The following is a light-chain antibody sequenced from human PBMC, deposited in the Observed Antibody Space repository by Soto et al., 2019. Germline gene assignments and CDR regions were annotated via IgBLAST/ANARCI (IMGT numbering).Light chain of an antibody. CDR3: QHYHNYPLT. CDR1: QGISNH. CDR2: GAS. J-gene: IGKJ5*01. V-gene: IGKV1-16*01. Sequence: DIQMTQSQSSLSASIGDRVTITCRASQGISNHLAWFQQKPGKAPKSLIYGASTLQSGVPSRFSGSGSGTDFTLTISSLQPEDFATYYCQHYHNYPLTFGQGTRLEIK.